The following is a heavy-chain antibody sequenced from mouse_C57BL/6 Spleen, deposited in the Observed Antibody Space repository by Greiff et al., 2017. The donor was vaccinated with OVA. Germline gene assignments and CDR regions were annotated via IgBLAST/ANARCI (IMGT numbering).Heavy chain of an antibody. CDR2: INPNNGGT. Sequence: EVQLQQSGPELVKPGDSVKMSCKASGYTFTDYNMHWVKQSHGKSLEWIGYINPNNGGTSYNQKFKGKATLTVNKSSSTAYMELRSLTSEDSSVYYCARRAYYDYDWFAYWGQGTLVTVSA. CDR1: GYTFTDYN. V-gene: IGHV1-22*01. J-gene: IGHJ3*01. D-gene: IGHD2-4*01. CDR3: ARRAYYDYDWFAY.